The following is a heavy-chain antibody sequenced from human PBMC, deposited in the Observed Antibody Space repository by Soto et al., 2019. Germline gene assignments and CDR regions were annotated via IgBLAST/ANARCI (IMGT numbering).Heavy chain of an antibody. J-gene: IGHJ4*02. Sequence: QVQLVESGGGVVQPGRSLRLSCAASGFTFSSYGMHWVRQAPGKGLEWVAVIWYYGSNKYYADSVKGRFTISRDNSKNTLYLQMNSLRAEDTAVYYCARDGRMVRGGTPFDYWGQGTLVTVSS. CDR3: ARDGRMVRGGTPFDY. V-gene: IGHV3-33*01. CDR2: IWYYGSNK. CDR1: GFTFSSYG. D-gene: IGHD3-10*01.